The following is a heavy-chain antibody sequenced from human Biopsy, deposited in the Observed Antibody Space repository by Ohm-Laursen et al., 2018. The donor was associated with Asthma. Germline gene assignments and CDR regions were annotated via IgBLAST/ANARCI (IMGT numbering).Heavy chain of an antibody. D-gene: IGHD3-22*01. CDR2: IHYSGST. V-gene: IGHV4-31*02. CDR3: ARAQDYYDSRGYYRSFDY. J-gene: IGHJ4*02. CDR1: YGSITSGGYY. Sequence: PSQTLSLTWTVSYGSITSGGYYWTWIRQHPGKGLEWIGFIHYSGSTYYNPSLKSRVSISIDTSKNQFSLKLSSVTAADTAVYYCARAQDYYDSRGYYRSFDYWGQGTLVTVSS.